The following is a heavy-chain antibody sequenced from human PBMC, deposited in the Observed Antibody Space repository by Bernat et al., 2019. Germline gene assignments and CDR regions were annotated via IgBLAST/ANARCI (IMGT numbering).Heavy chain of an antibody. Sequence: EVQLVESGGGLVQPGGSLRLSCAASGFIFSSHSMNWVRPAPGQGLEWVSYITSTNIIYYADSVKGRFTISRDDAKNSLYLQMNSLRADDTAVYYCASTYFYGSGDYWGQGTLVTVSS. V-gene: IGHV3-48*01. J-gene: IGHJ4*02. D-gene: IGHD3-10*01. CDR3: ASTYFYGSGDY. CDR2: ITSTNII. CDR1: GFIFSSHS.